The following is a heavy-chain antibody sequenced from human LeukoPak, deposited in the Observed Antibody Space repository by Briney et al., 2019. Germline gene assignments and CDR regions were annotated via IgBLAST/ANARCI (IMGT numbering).Heavy chain of an antibody. J-gene: IGHJ6*04. CDR3: AELGITMIGGV. V-gene: IGHV3-66*01. CDR2: IYRGGET. Sequence: AGGSLRLSCAASGFTVSGSYMSWVRQAPGKGLEWVSVIYRGGETYYADSVKGRFTISRDNAKNSLYLQMNSLRAEDTAVYYCAELGITMIGGVWGKGTTVTISS. CDR1: GFTVSGSY. D-gene: IGHD3-10*02.